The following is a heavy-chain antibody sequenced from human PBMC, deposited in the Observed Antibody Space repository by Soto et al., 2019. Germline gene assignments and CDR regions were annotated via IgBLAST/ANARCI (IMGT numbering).Heavy chain of an antibody. CDR3: ARDLFDY. Sequence: GGSLRLSCAASGFTFSNYWMNWVRQAPGKGLEWVANINEDGSEKYYVDSAKGRFTISRNDAKNSLYLQMSSLRAEDTAVYYCARDLFDYWGQGTLVTVSS. V-gene: IGHV3-7*01. J-gene: IGHJ4*02. CDR2: INEDGSEK. CDR1: GFTFSNYW.